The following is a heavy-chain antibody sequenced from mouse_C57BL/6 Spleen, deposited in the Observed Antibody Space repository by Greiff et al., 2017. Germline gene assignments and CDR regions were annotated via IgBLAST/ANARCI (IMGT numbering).Heavy chain of an antibody. J-gene: IGHJ2*01. CDR2: IYPGDGDT. V-gene: IGHV1-80*01. CDR1: GYAFSSYW. CDR3: ARWGYGSSLGY. D-gene: IGHD1-1*01. Sequence: VQLQQSGAELVKPGASVKISCKASGYAFSSYWMHWVKQRPGKGLEWIGQIYPGDGDTNYKGKFKGKATLTADKSSSTAYMQLSSLTSEDSAVYFGARWGYGSSLGYWGQGTTLTVSS.